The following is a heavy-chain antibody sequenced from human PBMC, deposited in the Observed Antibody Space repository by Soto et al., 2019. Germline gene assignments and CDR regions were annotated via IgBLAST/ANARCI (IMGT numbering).Heavy chain of an antibody. CDR2: ISGQGGTT. V-gene: IGHV3-23*01. Sequence: EVILLESGGHLVAPGESLRLSCVASGFSFSSSALTWVRQAPGKGLEWVADISGQGGTTYYADSVKGRFIISRDNSKNTLSLQMTSLRVEDTAVYYCAKENDYSIIESNWFAAWGPGTLVTVSS. D-gene: IGHD4-4*01. CDR1: GFSFSSSA. CDR3: AKENDYSIIESNWFAA. J-gene: IGHJ5*02.